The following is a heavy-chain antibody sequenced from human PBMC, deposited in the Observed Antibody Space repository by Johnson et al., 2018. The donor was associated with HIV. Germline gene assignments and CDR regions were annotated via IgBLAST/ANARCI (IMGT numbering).Heavy chain of an antibody. CDR1: GFTFDDYG. V-gene: IGHV3-20*04. Sequence: VQLVESGGGVVRPGGSLRLSCEASGFTFDDYGLSWVRQAPGKGLEWVSGMNWNGGSTGYADSVKGRCTISRDNAKSSLYLQMNSLRVEDKALYYCARGRPGGWELRRDAFDIWGQGTMVTVSS. D-gene: IGHD1-26*01. J-gene: IGHJ3*02. CDR3: ARGRPGGWELRRDAFDI. CDR2: MNWNGGST.